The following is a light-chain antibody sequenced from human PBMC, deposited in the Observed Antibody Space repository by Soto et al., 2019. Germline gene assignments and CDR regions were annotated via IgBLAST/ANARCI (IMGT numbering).Light chain of an antibody. CDR2: DVS. Sequence: QSVLTQPASVSGSPGQSITISCTGTSSEVGGYNYVSWYQQDPGKAPKLMIYDVSNRPSGVSNRFSGSKSGNTASLTISGLQAEDEADYYCSSYTSSSTLPYGFGTGTKVTVL. CDR1: SSEVGGYNY. J-gene: IGLJ1*01. CDR3: SSYTSSSTLPYG. V-gene: IGLV2-14*01.